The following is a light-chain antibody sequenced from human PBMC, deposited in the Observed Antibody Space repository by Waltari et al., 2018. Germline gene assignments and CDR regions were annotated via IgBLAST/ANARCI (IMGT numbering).Light chain of an antibody. CDR2: EGT. CDR3: CSYAGTRV. Sequence: QSALTQPASVSGSPGQSITISCTATSSDLGSYTLVSWYQQHPGKAPKLILYEGTKRPSGVSNRFSCSKSGNTASLTISGLQAEDEADYYCCSYAGTRVFGGGTKLTVL. V-gene: IGLV2-23*01. CDR1: SSDLGSYTL. J-gene: IGLJ3*02.